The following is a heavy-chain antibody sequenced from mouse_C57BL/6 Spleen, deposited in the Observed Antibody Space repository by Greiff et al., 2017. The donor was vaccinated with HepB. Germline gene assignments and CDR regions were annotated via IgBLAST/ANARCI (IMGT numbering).Heavy chain of an antibody. Sequence: VQLQQPGAELVKPGASVKMSCKASGYTFTSYWITWVKQRPGQGLEWIGDIYPGSGSTNYNEKFKSKATLTVDTSSSTAYMQLSSLTSEDSAVYYCARRDYDVHYFDYWGQGTTLTVSS. CDR1: GYTFTSYW. V-gene: IGHV1-55*01. J-gene: IGHJ2*01. D-gene: IGHD2-4*01. CDR2: IYPGSGST. CDR3: ARRDYDVHYFDY.